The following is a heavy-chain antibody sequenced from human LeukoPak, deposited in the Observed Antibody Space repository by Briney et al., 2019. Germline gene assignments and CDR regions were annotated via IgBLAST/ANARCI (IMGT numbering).Heavy chain of an antibody. Sequence: ASVKVSCKASGYTFTGYYIHWVRQAPGQGLEWMGWINPNSGGTNYAQKFQGRVTMTRDTSISTAYMELSRLRSDDTAVYYCARSLGYCSSTSCSYSPRFDPWGQGTLVTVSS. V-gene: IGHV1-2*02. D-gene: IGHD2-2*01. CDR3: ARSLGYCSSTSCSYSPRFDP. J-gene: IGHJ5*02. CDR1: GYTFTGYY. CDR2: INPNSGGT.